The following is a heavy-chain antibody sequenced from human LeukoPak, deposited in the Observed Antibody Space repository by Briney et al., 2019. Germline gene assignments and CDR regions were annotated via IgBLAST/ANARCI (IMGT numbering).Heavy chain of an antibody. CDR1: GGSISSSSYY. CDR2: IYYSGST. J-gene: IGHJ6*02. D-gene: IGHD4-23*01. V-gene: IGHV4-39*01. CDR3: ARGVTQYYYYYYGMDV. Sequence: SETLSLTCTVSGGSISSSSYYWGWIRQPPGKGLEWIGSIYYSGSTYYNPSLKSRVTISVDTPKNQFSLKLSSVTAADTAVYYCARGVTQYYYYYYGMDVWGQGTTVTVSS.